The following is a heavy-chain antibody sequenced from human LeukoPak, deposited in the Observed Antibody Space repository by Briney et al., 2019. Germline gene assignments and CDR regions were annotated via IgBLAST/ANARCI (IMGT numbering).Heavy chain of an antibody. D-gene: IGHD1-1*01. V-gene: IGHV3-33*08. CDR2: IYYDGSNI. Sequence: GGSLRLSCAASGFTFSDYWMHWVRQAPGKGLEWVAFIYYDGSNIYYADYVKGRFTISRDISKNTLYLQMDSLRAEDTAIYYCARDWKTNSFDYWGQGTLVTVSS. J-gene: IGHJ4*02. CDR1: GFTFSDYW. CDR3: ARDWKTNSFDY.